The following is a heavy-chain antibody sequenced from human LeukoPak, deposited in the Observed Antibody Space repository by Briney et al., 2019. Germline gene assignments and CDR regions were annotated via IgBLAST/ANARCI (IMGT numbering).Heavy chain of an antibody. CDR1: GFTFSSYA. Sequence: QPGGSLRLSCAASGFTFSSYAMSWVRQAPGKGLEWVSAISCSGGSTYYADSVKGRFTISRDNSKNTLYLQMNSLRAEDTAVYYCAKSYSLYYYDSSGYGFQDYWGQGTLVTVSS. V-gene: IGHV3-23*01. D-gene: IGHD3-22*01. CDR2: ISCSGGST. J-gene: IGHJ4*02. CDR3: AKSYSLYYYDSSGYGFQDY.